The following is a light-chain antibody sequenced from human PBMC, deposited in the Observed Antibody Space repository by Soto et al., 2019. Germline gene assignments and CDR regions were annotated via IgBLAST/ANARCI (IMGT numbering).Light chain of an antibody. V-gene: IGLV2-14*03. Sequence: QSALTQPASVSGSPGQSIIISCTGTSNDIGAYDYVSWYQQHPGKAPKLLIFDVTYRPSGVSDRFSGSKSGRTASLTISGLQSEDEADYYCSSYTSVIAVVFGGGTKVTVL. J-gene: IGLJ2*01. CDR3: SSYTSVIAVV. CDR2: DVT. CDR1: SNDIGAYDY.